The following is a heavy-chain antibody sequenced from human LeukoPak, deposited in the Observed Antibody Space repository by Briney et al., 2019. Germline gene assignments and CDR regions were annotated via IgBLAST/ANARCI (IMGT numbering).Heavy chain of an antibody. CDR1: GGSISSSSYY. Sequence: SETLSLTCTVSGGSISSSSYYWGWIRQPPGKGLEWIGSIYYSGSTYYNPSLKSRVTISVDTSKNQFSLKLSSVTAADTAVYYCAREVATPQDVWGKGTTVTVSS. J-gene: IGHJ6*04. V-gene: IGHV4-39*07. CDR2: IYYSGST. CDR3: AREVATPQDV.